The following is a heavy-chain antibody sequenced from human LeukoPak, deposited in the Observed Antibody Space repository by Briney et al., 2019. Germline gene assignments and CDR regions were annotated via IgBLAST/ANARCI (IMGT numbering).Heavy chain of an antibody. CDR3: GSSPYNWNDEWFDP. D-gene: IGHD1-1*01. J-gene: IGHJ5*02. V-gene: IGHV3-21*01. Sequence: GGSLRLSCAASGFTFSSYTMNWVRQAPGKGLEWVSSISSSSSYIYYADSVKGRFTISRDNAKNSLHLQMNSLRAEDTAVYYCGSSPYNWNDEWFDPWGQGTLVTVSS. CDR1: GFTFSSYT. CDR2: ISSSSSYI.